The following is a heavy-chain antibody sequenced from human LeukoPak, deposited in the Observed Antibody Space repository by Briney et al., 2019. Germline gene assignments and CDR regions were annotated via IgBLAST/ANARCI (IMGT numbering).Heavy chain of an antibody. D-gene: IGHD2-21*02. CDR2: IKRKIDGGTT. CDR3: TTETLVTGIRSY. J-gene: IGHJ4*02. CDR1: GSIFANAR. V-gene: IGHV3-15*01. Sequence: PGGSLRLSCAVSGSIFANARMSWVRQAPGKGLEWVGHIKRKIDGGTTDYAAPVKRRFSISRDDSKKTLYLQMNSLKIEDTAVYYCTTETLVTGIRSYWGQGTLVSVSS.